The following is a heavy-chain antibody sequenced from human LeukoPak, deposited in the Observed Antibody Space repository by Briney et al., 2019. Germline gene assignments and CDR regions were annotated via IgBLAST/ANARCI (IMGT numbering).Heavy chain of an antibody. Sequence: GGSLRLSCAASGFTFSHSWMSWVRQAPGKGLEWVANIREDGSETYYVDSLKGRFTISRDNAKNSLYLQMNSLRAEDTAVYYCARDTPLGCFDYWGQGTLVTVSS. CDR3: ARDTPLGCFDY. CDR1: GFTFSHSW. J-gene: IGHJ4*02. D-gene: IGHD7-27*01. CDR2: IREDGSET. V-gene: IGHV3-7*01.